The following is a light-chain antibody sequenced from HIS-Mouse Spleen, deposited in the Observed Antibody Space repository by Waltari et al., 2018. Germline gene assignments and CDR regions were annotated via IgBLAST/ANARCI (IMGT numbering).Light chain of an antibody. Sequence: QSVLTQPPSASGTPGQRVTIPCSGSSPNLGSNYVYWYQQLPGTAPKLLIYRNNQRPSGVPDRFSGSKSGTSASLAISGLRSEDEADYYCAAWDDSLSGYVFGTGTKVTVL. CDR2: RNN. CDR1: SPNLGSNY. J-gene: IGLJ1*01. V-gene: IGLV1-47*01. CDR3: AAWDDSLSGYV.